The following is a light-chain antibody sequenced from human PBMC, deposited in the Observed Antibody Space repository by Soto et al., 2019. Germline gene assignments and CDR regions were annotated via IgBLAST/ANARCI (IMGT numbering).Light chain of an antibody. CDR3: QQYNNWPWT. CDR2: DAS. Sequence: LTQAPVTLTLSPGERATLSCRASQSFRGLLAWYQQKPGQAPRLLIYDASTRATGIPARFSGSGSGTEFTLTISSLQSEDFAVYYCQQYNNWPWTFGQRTNV. V-gene: IGKV3-15*01. J-gene: IGKJ1*01. CDR1: QSFRGL.